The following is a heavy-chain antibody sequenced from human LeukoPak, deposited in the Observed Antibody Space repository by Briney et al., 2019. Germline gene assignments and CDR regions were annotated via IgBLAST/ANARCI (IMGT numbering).Heavy chain of an antibody. Sequence: SVKVSCKASGGTFSSYAISWVRQAPGQGLEWMGGIIPIFGTANYAQKFQGRVTITADKSTSTAYMELSSLRSEDTAVYYCARASYYYGSGSYYIDYWGQGTLVTVSS. J-gene: IGHJ4*02. V-gene: IGHV1-69*06. CDR2: IIPIFGTA. CDR3: ARASYYYGSGSYYIDY. CDR1: GGTFSSYA. D-gene: IGHD3-10*01.